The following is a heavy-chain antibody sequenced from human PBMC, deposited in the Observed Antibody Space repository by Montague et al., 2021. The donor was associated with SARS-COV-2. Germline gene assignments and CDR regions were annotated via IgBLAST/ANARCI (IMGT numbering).Heavy chain of an antibody. V-gene: IGHV4-34*01. D-gene: IGHD6-19*01. J-gene: IGHJ4*02. CDR1: GGSFSGYY. Sequence: SETLSLTYAVYGGSFSGYYWSWIRQPPGKGLEWIGEINHSGSTNYNPSLKSRVTISVDTSKNQFSLKLSSVTAADTAVYYCARDAAVAGIDYWGQGTLVTVSS. CDR2: INHSGST. CDR3: ARDAAVAGIDY.